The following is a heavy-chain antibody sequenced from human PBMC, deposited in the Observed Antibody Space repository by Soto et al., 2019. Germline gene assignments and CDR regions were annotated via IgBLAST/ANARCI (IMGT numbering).Heavy chain of an antibody. D-gene: IGHD3-3*01. CDR2: IFWDDDK. V-gene: IGHV2-5*02. CDR3: AHRVLRTVLGLVTTTATYFDF. J-gene: IGHJ4*02. CDR1: GFSLTTSGVG. Sequence: QITLNESGPTVVSPTETLTLTCRFSGFSLTTSGVGVGWIRQSPGKAPEWLALIFWDDDKRYSASLKSRLTITKDTSKNQVVLTVSDLDPTDTATYYCAHRVLRTVLGLVTTTATYFDFWGQGTPVAISS.